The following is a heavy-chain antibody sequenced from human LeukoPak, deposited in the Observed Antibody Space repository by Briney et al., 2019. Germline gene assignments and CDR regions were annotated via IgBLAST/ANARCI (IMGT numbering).Heavy chain of an antibody. Sequence: ASVKVSCKASGYTFTSYGISWVRQAPGQGLEWMGWINPNSGGTNYAQKLQGRVTMTRDTSISTAYMELSRLRSDDTAVYYCARSITMEFDPWGQGTLVTVSS. CDR2: INPNSGGT. CDR3: ARSITMEFDP. CDR1: GYTFTSYG. V-gene: IGHV1-2*02. J-gene: IGHJ5*02. D-gene: IGHD3-10*01.